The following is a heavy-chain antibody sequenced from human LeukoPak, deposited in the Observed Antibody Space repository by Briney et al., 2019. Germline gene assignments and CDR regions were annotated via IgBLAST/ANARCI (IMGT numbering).Heavy chain of an antibody. J-gene: IGHJ4*02. CDR1: GSSFTSYW. CDR3: ARLRFLEWLLEPFDY. V-gene: IGHV5-51*01. D-gene: IGHD3-3*01. Sequence: GESLKISCKGSGSSFTSYWIGWVRPMPGKGLEWMGIIYPGDSDTRYSPSFQGQVTISADKSISTAYLQWSSLKASDTAIYYCARLRFLEWLLEPFDYWGQGTLVTVSS. CDR2: IYPGDSDT.